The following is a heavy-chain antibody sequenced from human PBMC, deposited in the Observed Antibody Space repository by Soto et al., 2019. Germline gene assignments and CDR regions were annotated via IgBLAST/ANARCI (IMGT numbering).Heavy chain of an antibody. D-gene: IGHD6-13*01. CDR1: GYTFTSYG. Sequence: ASVKVSCKASGYTFTSYGISWVRQAPGQGLEWMGWISAYNGNTNYAQKLQGRVTMTTDTSTSTAYMELRSLRSGDTAVYYCAVAAAGPKPIYYYGMDVWGQGTTVTVSS. V-gene: IGHV1-18*01. CDR3: AVAAAGPKPIYYYGMDV. J-gene: IGHJ6*02. CDR2: ISAYNGNT.